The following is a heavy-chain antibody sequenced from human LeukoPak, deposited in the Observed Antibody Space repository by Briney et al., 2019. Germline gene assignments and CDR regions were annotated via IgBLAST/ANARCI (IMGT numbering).Heavy chain of an antibody. CDR3: VLRSSWNYYMDV. CDR2: ISNSSSYI. J-gene: IGHJ6*03. V-gene: IGHV3-21*01. D-gene: IGHD6-13*01. Sequence: GGSLRLSCAASGFTFSSYDMNWVRQAPGKGLEWVSSISNSSSYIYYADSVEGRFTISRDNGKNSLYLQMNSLRAEDTAVYYCVLRSSWNYYMDVWGKGTTVAVSS. CDR1: GFTFSSYD.